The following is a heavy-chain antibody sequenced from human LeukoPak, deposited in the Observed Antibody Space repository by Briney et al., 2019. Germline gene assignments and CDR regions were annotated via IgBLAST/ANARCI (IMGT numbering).Heavy chain of an antibody. CDR1: GGSVSSGSSY. D-gene: IGHD4-11*01. V-gene: IGHV4-61*01. J-gene: IGHJ4*02. CDR3: ARDTLQADYFDY. CDR2: TYYSGST. Sequence: SETLSLTCTVSGGSVSSGSSYWSWIRQPPGKGLEWIAYTYYSGSTNYNPSLKSRVTISVDTSKNQFSLKLSSVTAADTAVYYCARDTLQADYFDYWGQGTLVTVSS.